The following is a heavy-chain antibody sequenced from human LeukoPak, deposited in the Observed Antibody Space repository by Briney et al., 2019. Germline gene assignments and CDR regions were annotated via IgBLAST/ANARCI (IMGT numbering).Heavy chain of an antibody. D-gene: IGHD3-16*02. J-gene: IGHJ4*02. V-gene: IGHV7-4-1*02. CDR2: INPNTGNP. Sequence: ASVKVSCKASGYTFTSYALNWVRQAPGQGLEWMGWINPNTGNPTYAQGFTGRFVFSLDTSFSTAYLQISSLKAEDTAVYYCARAYQPLGGLSFPDYWGQGTLVTVSS. CDR3: ARAYQPLGGLSFPDY. CDR1: GYTFTSYA.